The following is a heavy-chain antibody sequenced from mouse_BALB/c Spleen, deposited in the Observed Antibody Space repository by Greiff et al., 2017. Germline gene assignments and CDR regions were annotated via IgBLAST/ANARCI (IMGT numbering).Heavy chain of an antibody. CDR1: GYTFTDYW. V-gene: IGHV1-69*01. Sequence: QVQLQQPGAELVMPGASVKMSCKASGYTFTDYWMHWVKQRPGQGLEWIGAIDTSDSYTSYNQKFKGKATLTVDESSSTAYMQLSSLTSEDSAVYYCARFDGYRDYFDYWGQGTTLTVSS. J-gene: IGHJ2*01. D-gene: IGHD2-3*01. CDR3: ARFDGYRDYFDY. CDR2: IDTSDSYT.